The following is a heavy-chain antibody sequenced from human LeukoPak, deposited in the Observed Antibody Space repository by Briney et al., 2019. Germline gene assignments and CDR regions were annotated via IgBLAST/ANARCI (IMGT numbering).Heavy chain of an antibody. Sequence: GGSLRLSCAASGFTFSNYGMHWVRQAPGKGLEWVAVISYDGSNKYYADSVKGRFTISRDNSKNTLYLQMNSLRVEDTAVYYCAKGSMGRCSGNSWYSVYWGQGTLVTVSS. D-gene: IGHD5-12*01. J-gene: IGHJ4*02. CDR1: GFTFSNYG. CDR3: AKGSMGRCSGNSWYSVY. V-gene: IGHV3-30*18. CDR2: ISYDGSNK.